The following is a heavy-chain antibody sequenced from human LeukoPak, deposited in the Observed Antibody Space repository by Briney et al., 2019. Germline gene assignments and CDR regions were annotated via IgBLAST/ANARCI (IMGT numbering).Heavy chain of an antibody. J-gene: IGHJ4*02. CDR1: GFTFSSYA. CDR2: ISYDGSNK. Sequence: SGGSLRLSCAASGFTFSSYAMHWVRKAPGKGLEWVAVISYDGSNKYYADSVKGRFTISRDNSKNTLYLQMNSLRAEDTAVYYCASIFWGQGTLVTVSS. CDR3: ASIF. V-gene: IGHV3-30*04.